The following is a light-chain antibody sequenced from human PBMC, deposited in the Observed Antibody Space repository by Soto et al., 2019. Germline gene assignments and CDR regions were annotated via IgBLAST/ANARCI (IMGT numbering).Light chain of an antibody. CDR2: EVT. Sequence: QSALTQPASVSGSPGQSIAISCTGTSSDVGGYNYVSWYQHHPGTAPQLIIYEVTNRPSGVSNRFSGSKSGNTASLTISGLQAEDESDYYCISYTSGTSPYVFGTGTKLTVL. J-gene: IGLJ1*01. V-gene: IGLV2-14*01. CDR1: SSDVGGYNY. CDR3: ISYTSGTSPYV.